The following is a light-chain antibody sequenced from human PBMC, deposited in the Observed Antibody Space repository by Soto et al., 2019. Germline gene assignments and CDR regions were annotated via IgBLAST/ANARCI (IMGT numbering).Light chain of an antibody. CDR1: QSVSPY. V-gene: IGKV1-39*01. Sequence: DIQVTQSPSPLSASLGDRVTITCRASQSVSPYLRWYQQKQGTAPKLLIYAASNLLSGVPSRFSGSGSGTNFTLTISSLQPEDFATYYCQQCNKSPHTFGQGTKLETK. CDR3: QQCNKSPHT. J-gene: IGKJ2*01. CDR2: AAS.